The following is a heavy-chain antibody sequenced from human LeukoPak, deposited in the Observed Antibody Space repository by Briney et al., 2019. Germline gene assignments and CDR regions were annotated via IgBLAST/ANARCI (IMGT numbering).Heavy chain of an antibody. CDR2: IRYDGSNK. CDR3: ARELVEMATLDY. CDR1: GFTFSSYG. J-gene: IGHJ4*02. D-gene: IGHD5-24*01. V-gene: IGHV3-30*02. Sequence: GGSLRLSCAASGFTFSSYGMHWVRQAPGKGLEWVAFIRYDGSNKYYADSVKGRFTISRDNSKNTLYLQMNSLRAEDTAVYYCARELVEMATLDYWGQGTLVTVSS.